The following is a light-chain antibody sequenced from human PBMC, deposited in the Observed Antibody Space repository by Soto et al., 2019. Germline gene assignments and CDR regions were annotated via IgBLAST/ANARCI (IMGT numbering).Light chain of an antibody. J-gene: IGKJ2*01. CDR3: QQYASSPRT. V-gene: IGKV3-20*01. Sequence: EIVLTQSPGTLSLSPGERATLSCRASQSVTSAYLAWYQQKPGQAPRLLLYGASGRATGIPDRFSTSGSETDFTLPISRLEPEDFAVYYCQQYASSPRTFGQGTKLEIK. CDR2: GAS. CDR1: QSVTSAY.